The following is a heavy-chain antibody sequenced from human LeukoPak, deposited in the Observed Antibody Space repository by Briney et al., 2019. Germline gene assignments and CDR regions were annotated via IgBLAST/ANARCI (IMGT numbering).Heavy chain of an antibody. CDR1: GGSINSSSYY. J-gene: IGHJ3*02. Sequence: PSETLSLTCTVSGGSINSSSYYWGWVRQPPGKGLEWIGSMYYRGSTNHNPSLKSRVTISVDTSKNQFSLKLSSVTAADTAVYYCARPIVVVPLRAFDIWGQGTMVTVSS. V-gene: IGHV4-39*07. CDR3: ARPIVVVPLRAFDI. CDR2: MYYRGST. D-gene: IGHD2-21*01.